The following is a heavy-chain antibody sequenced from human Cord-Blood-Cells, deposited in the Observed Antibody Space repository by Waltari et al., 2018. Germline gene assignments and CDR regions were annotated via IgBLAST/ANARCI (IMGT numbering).Heavy chain of an antibody. V-gene: IGHV4-59*01. CDR1: GGSISSSY. D-gene: IGHD3-22*01. CDR3: ARGVDSSGYYPYYYYYYMDV. J-gene: IGHJ6*03. Sequence: QVQLQESGPGLVKPSETLSLTCTVPGGSISSSYWSWIRQPPGTGPEWIGYIYYSGSTNYNPSLKSRVTISVDTSKNQFSLKLSSVTAADTAVYYCARGVDSSGYYPYYYYYYMDVWGKGTTVTVSS. CDR2: IYYSGST.